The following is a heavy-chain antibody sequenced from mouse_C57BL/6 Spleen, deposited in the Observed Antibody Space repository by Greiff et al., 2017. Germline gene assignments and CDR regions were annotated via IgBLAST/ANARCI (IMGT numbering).Heavy chain of an antibody. Sequence: QVQLKQSGAELVRPGASVTLSCKASGYTFTDYEMHWVKQTPVHGLEWIGAIDPETGGTAYNQKFKGKAILTADKSSSTAYMELRSLTSEDSAVYYCTREQSSGLLWLRGKGFDYWGQGTTLTVSS. CDR3: TREQSSGLLWLRGKGFDY. V-gene: IGHV1-15*01. CDR1: GYTFTDYE. J-gene: IGHJ2*01. D-gene: IGHD2-2*01. CDR2: IDPETGGT.